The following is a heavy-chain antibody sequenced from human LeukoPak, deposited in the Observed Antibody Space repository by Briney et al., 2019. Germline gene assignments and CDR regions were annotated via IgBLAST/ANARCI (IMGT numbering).Heavy chain of an antibody. Sequence: GGSLRLSCAASGFTFSDYYMSWIRQAPGKGLEWVSYISSSGSTIYYADSVKGRFTISRDNAKNSLYLQMNSLRAEDTAVYYCARAASSSWRSYYYYYMDVWGKGTTVTVPS. CDR2: ISSSGSTI. J-gene: IGHJ6*03. V-gene: IGHV3-11*01. D-gene: IGHD6-13*01. CDR3: ARAASSSWRSYYYYYMDV. CDR1: GFTFSDYY.